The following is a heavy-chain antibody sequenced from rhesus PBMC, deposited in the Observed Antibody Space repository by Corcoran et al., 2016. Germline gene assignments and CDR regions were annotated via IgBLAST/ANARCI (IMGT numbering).Heavy chain of an antibody. V-gene: IGHV4S7*01. CDR2: IYGRSGSP. J-gene: IGHJ4*01. D-gene: IGHD3-34*01. CDR3: ARGVWGDYYDY. Sequence: QVQLQESGPGLVKPSETLSLTCAVSGGSISRNSCSRIRQPPGKGLELFGYIYGRSGSPYYNPSRKSRVTIVKETSKNQFSLKLSSVTAADTAVYYCARGVWGDYYDYWGQGVLVTVSS. CDR1: GGSISRNS.